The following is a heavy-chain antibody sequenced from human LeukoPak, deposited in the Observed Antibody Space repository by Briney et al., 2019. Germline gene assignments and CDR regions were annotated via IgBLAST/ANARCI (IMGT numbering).Heavy chain of an antibody. CDR3: AGDSGSYYYFDY. D-gene: IGHD1-26*01. CDR2: INPNSGGT. CDR1: GYTFTGYY. V-gene: IGHV1-2*02. Sequence: ASVKVSCKASGYTFTGYYMHWVRQAPGQGLEWMGWINPNSGGTNYAQKFQGRVTMTRDTSISTAYMELSRLRSDDTAVYYCAGDSGSYYYFDYWGQGTLVTVSS. J-gene: IGHJ4*02.